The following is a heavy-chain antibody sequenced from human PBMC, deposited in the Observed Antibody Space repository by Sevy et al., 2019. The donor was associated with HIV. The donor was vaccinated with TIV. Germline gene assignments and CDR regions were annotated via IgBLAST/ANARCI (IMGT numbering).Heavy chain of an antibody. CDR2: ISYDGSNK. V-gene: IGHV3-30-3*01. Sequence: GESLKISCAASGFTFSSYAMHWVRQAPGKGLEWVAVISYDGSNKYYADSVKGRFTISRDNSKNTLYLQMNSLRAEDTVVYYCARDRYYYDSSGYYSGAFDIWGQGTMVTVSS. CDR1: GFTFSSYA. D-gene: IGHD3-22*01. J-gene: IGHJ3*02. CDR3: ARDRYYYDSSGYYSGAFDI.